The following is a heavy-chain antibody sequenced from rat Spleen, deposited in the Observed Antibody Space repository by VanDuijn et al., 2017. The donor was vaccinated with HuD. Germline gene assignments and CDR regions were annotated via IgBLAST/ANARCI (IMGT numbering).Heavy chain of an antibody. CDR2: INKIGGST. D-gene: IGHD1-10*01. CDR1: GFTFNNYW. V-gene: IGHV5-31*01. CDR3: TRVLGGTTYWYFDF. Sequence: EVQLVESGGGLVQPGRSLKLSCVASGFTFNNYWMTWIRQAPGKGLEWVASINKIGGSTYYPDSVKGRFTIYRDNAKSTLYLQMNSLRSEDTATYYCTRVLGGTTYWYFDFWGPGTMVTVSS. J-gene: IGHJ1*01.